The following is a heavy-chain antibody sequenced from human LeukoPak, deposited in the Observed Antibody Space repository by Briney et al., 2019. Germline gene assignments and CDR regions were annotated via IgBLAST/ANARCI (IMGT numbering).Heavy chain of an antibody. CDR3: AREGHGGYDGERGGAFDI. CDR1: GITLSNYG. CDR2: ISERGGST. D-gene: IGHD3-10*01. Sequence: GGSLRLSCVVSGITLSNYGMSWVRQAPGKGLEWVSGISERGGSTNYADSVKGRFTISRDNSRNTLSLQMNSLRPEDTAVYYCAREGHGGYDGERGGAFDIWGQGTTVTVSS. V-gene: IGHV3-23*01. J-gene: IGHJ3*02.